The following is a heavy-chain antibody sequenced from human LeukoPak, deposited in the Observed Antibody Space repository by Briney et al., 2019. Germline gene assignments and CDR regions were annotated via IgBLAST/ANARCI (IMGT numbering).Heavy chain of an antibody. CDR3: ARSHGFDY. CDR1: GFTFSGYR. J-gene: IGHJ4*02. V-gene: IGHV3-74*01. CDR2: INTDGSST. Sequence: GGSLRLSCAASGFTFSGYRMHWVRQAPGKGLVWVSHINTDGSSTSYADSVKGRFTISRDNAKNTLYLQMNSLRAEDTAVYYCARSHGFDYWGQGTLVTVSS.